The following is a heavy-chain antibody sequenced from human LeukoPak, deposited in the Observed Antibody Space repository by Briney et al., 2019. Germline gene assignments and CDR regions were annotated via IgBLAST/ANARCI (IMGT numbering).Heavy chain of an antibody. Sequence: SGPTLVNPTQTLTPTCTFSGFALSTHEVGVGWIRQPTAKALEWLALIYWNDDKRYSPSLKSRLTITKDTSKNQVVLTMTNMDPVDTATYYCAHRRGIVGHGYYFDYWGQGTLVTVSS. D-gene: IGHD1-26*01. CDR2: IYWNDDK. CDR1: GFALSTHEVG. V-gene: IGHV2-5*01. CDR3: AHRRGIVGHGYYFDY. J-gene: IGHJ4*02.